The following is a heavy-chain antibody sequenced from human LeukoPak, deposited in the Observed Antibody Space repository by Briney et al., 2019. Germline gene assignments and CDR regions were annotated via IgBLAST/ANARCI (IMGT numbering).Heavy chain of an antibody. V-gene: IGHV3-74*01. D-gene: IGHD1-20*01. CDR3: ARGKPVTGTPDYYSYGMDV. CDR1: GFIFSSYW. Sequence: GGSLRLSCAASGFIFSSYWMYWVRQAPGKGLVWVAHINSDGSNTNYADSVKGRFTISRDNSKNTLYLQMNSLRAEDTALYYCARGKPVTGTPDYYSYGMDVWGQGTMVTVSS. CDR2: INSDGSNT. J-gene: IGHJ6*02.